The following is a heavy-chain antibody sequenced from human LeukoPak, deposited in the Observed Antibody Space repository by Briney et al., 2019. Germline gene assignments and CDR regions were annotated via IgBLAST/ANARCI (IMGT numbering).Heavy chain of an antibody. V-gene: IGHV3-7*03. CDR1: GFTFSSYW. J-gene: IGHJ6*03. Sequence: PGGSLRLSCAASGFTFSSYWMNWVRQAPGKGLEWVANIKQDGSEKYYVDSVKGRFTISRDNAKNSLHLQMNSLRVDDTAVYYCARWSGSVTARNYYYYMDVWGEGTTVTVSS. CDR3: ARWSGSVTARNYYYYMDV. CDR2: IKQDGSEK. D-gene: IGHD6-6*01.